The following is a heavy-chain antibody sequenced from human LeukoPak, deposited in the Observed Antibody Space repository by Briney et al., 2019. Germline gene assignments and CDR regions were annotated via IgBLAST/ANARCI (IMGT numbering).Heavy chain of an antibody. CDR2: IYASGST. D-gene: IGHD3-22*01. J-gene: IGHJ4*02. CDR1: GGSISSYY. CDR3: AREVRSSGYSLDY. V-gene: IGHV4-59*12. Sequence: SETLSLTCSVSGGSISSYYWSWIRQPPGKVLEWIGYIYASGSTNYNPSLKSRVTMSVDTSKNQFSLKLRSVTAADTAVYYCAREVRSSGYSLDYWGQRTLVTVSS.